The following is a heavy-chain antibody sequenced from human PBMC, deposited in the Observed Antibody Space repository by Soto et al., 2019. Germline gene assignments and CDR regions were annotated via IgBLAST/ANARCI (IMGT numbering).Heavy chain of an antibody. CDR1: GVSFSSNSYF. CDR3: VTVADSSNLNWFDP. CDR2: VYYSGHT. D-gene: IGHD6-13*01. V-gene: IGHV4-39*01. J-gene: IGHJ5*02. Sequence: SETLSLTCTVSGVSFSSNSYFWGWIRQPPGKGLEWIGSVYYSGHTYYNPSLRSRLTISIDTSKNQFSLNLSSVTAADTAVYYCVTVADSSNLNWFDPWGQGTLVTVSS.